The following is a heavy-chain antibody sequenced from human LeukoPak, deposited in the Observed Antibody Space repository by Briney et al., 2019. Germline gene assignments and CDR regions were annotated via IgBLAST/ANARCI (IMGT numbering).Heavy chain of an antibody. D-gene: IGHD5-12*01. J-gene: IGHJ4*02. CDR2: IYSGGST. CDR1: GFTVSSNY. V-gene: IGHV3-53*01. Sequence: GGSLRLSCAASGFTVSSNYMSWVRQAPGKGRGWGSVIYSGGSTYYADSVKGRFTISRDNSKNTLYLQMNSLRAEYTAVYDCARVNIVATAFDYWGQGTLVTVSS. CDR3: ARVNIVATAFDY.